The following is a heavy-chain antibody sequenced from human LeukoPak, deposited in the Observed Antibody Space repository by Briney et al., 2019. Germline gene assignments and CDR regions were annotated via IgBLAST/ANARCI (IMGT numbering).Heavy chain of an antibody. Sequence: SETLSLTRTVSGGSIGSSSYYWSWIRQPPGKGLEWIGYIYYSGSTNYNPSLKSRVTISVDTSKNQFSLKLSSVTAADTAVYYCARDGGTVTTFFDYWGQGTLVTVSS. D-gene: IGHD4-17*01. CDR1: GGSIGSSSYY. J-gene: IGHJ4*01. CDR3: ARDGGTVTTFFDY. V-gene: IGHV4-61*01. CDR2: IYYSGST.